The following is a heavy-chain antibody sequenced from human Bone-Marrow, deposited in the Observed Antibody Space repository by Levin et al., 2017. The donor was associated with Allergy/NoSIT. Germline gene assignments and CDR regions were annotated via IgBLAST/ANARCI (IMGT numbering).Heavy chain of an antibody. D-gene: IGHD3-3*01. CDR1: GFTFGNYG. J-gene: IGHJ6*02. CDR2: ISNDGSNK. CDR3: AREGRMTVFGVVSGPYGMDV. V-gene: IGHV3-30*03. Sequence: AGGSLRLSCVASGFTFGNYGIHWVRQCPGKGLEWVTIISNDGSNKYYTDSVKGRFTISRDNSKNTLYLQMNSLRDEDTAVYYCAREGRMTVFGVVSGPYGMDVWGQGTTVTVSS.